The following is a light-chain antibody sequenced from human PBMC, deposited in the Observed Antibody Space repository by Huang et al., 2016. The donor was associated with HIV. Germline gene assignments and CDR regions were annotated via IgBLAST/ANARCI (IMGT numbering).Light chain of an antibody. CDR1: QSVSSY. J-gene: IGKJ1*01. V-gene: IGKV3-11*01. CDR3: QQRSNSPWT. Sequence: EIVLTQSPATLSLSPGERATLSCRTSQSVSSYLAWYQQKPGKAPRLLIYDTSNRATGIPARFSGSGSGTDFTLTINSLEPEDFVVYYCQQRSNSPWTFGQGTKVEIK. CDR2: DTS.